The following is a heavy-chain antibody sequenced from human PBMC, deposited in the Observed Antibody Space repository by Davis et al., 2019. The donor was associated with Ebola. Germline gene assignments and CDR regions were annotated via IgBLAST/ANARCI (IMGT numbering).Heavy chain of an antibody. D-gene: IGHD3-9*01. J-gene: IGHJ4*02. CDR1: GITSDDYGMHA. CDR3: ARDAFSLSRYDTEDH. V-gene: IGHV3-9*02. Sequence: SLKISCAASGITSDDYGMHAMHWVRQAPGKGLEWVSGISWNSGDIGYADSVKGRFTISRDNARDSLYLQMDSLRVEDTAIYYCARDAFSLSRYDTEDHWGQGTLVNVSS. CDR2: ISWNSGDI.